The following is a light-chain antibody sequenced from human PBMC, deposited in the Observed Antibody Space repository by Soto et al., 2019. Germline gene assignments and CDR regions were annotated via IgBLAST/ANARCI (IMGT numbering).Light chain of an antibody. CDR3: QQRSNWLTWT. Sequence: PGPLCVSRGGGAQGACRTSQSVSSSYLAWYQQKPGQAPRLLIYDASNRATSIAVRVSGSGSGTDFTLTISSLEPDEFAVYYCQQRSNWLTWTFGQGTKVDIK. CDR1: QSVSSSY. V-gene: IGKV3D-20*02. CDR2: DAS. J-gene: IGKJ1*01.